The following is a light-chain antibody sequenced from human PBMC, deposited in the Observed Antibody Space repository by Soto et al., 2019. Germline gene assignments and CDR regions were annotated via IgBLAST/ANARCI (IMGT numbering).Light chain of an antibody. CDR2: GAS. CDR1: QSVSSSY. J-gene: IGKJ1*01. CDR3: QQYYSYPPGT. V-gene: IGKV3-20*01. Sequence: ELVLTQSPGTLSLSPGESATLSCGASQSVSSSYLAWYQQKPGQAPRLLIYGASSRATGIPDRFSGSGSGTDFTLTISCLQSEDFATYYCQQYYSYPPGTFGQGTKVDIK.